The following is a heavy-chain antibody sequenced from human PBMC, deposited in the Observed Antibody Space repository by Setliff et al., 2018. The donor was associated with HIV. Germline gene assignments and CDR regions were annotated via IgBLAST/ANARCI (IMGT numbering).Heavy chain of an antibody. CDR1: GASINSPNW. CDR3: ASQPLQIGGATA. V-gene: IGHV4-4*02. J-gene: IGHJ5*02. Sequence: SETLSLTCAVSGASINSPNWWTWVRQSPGKGLEWIGEIDASGNTNYNPSLQSRLTIPVDKSGNQFFLKMNSITAADTAVYYCASQPLQIGGATAWGQGTLVTVSS. CDR2: IDASGNT. D-gene: IGHD5-12*01.